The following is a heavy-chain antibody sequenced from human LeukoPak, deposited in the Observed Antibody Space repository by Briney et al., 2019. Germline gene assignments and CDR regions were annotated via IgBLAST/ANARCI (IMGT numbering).Heavy chain of an antibody. J-gene: IGHJ6*02. D-gene: IGHD2-15*01. V-gene: IGHV4-34*01. CDR3: ARGPLKRTRWRYYYYGMDV. Sequence: PSETLSLTCAVYGGSFSGYYWSWLRQPPGKGLEWIGEINHSGSTNYNPSLKSRVTISVDTSKNQFSLKLSSVTAADTAVYYCARGPLKRTRWRYYYYGMDVWGQGTTVTVSS. CDR2: INHSGST. CDR1: GGSFSGYY.